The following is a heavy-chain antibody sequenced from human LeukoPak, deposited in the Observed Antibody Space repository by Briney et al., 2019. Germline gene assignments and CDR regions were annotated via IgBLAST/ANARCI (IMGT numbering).Heavy chain of an antibody. Sequence: PSETLSLTCTVSGGSISNYYWSWIRQPAGKGLEWIGRIYTSGSTNYNPSLKSRVTMSVDTSKNQFSLKLSSVTAADTAVYYCAREGYSSSWPDPFDIWGQGTMVTVSS. CDR1: GGSISNYY. D-gene: IGHD6-13*01. J-gene: IGHJ3*02. CDR2: IYTSGST. CDR3: AREGYSSSWPDPFDI. V-gene: IGHV4-4*07.